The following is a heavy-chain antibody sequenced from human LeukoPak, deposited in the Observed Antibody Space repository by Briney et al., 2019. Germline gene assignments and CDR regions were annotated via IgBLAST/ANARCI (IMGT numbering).Heavy chain of an antibody. J-gene: IGHJ4*02. CDR1: GSTFTSYW. Sequence: GGSLRLSCVASGSTFTSYWMHWVRQAPGKGLVWVSRINSDGSSTSYADSVKGRFTISRDNAKNTLYLQMNSLRAEDTAVYYCARGYSSGWYYFDYWGQGTLVTVSS. CDR2: INSDGSST. V-gene: IGHV3-74*01. D-gene: IGHD6-19*01. CDR3: ARGYSSGWYYFDY.